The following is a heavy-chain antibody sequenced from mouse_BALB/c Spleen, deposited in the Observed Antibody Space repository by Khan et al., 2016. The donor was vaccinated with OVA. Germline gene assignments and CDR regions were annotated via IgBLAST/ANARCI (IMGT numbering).Heavy chain of an antibody. D-gene: IGHD2-1*01. CDR2: INTYIGEP. Sequence: QSELVQSGPELKKPGETVKISCKASGYSFTNYVMNWVKQAPGKGLKWMGWINTYIGEPTYSDDFKGRFAFSLETSASTAYLQINNLKNEDTATXFCARGNRDFDYWGQGTTLTVSS. CDR1: GYSFTNYV. J-gene: IGHJ2*01. CDR3: ARGNRDFDY. V-gene: IGHV9-3-1*01.